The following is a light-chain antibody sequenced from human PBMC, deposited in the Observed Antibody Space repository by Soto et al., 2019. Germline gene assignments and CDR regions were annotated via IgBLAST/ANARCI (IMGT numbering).Light chain of an antibody. CDR1: HSVLYSPNNKSY. CDR3: QQFYVMPPT. CDR2: WTS. Sequence: DIAMTQSPDSLAVSLGERATINCKSSHSVLYSPNNKSYLAWYQQKRGQPLKLLLYWTSTRESGVPDRFTGRGSGTDFTLTIRSLQAEDVATYYCQQFYVMPPTFGQGTKLQIK. V-gene: IGKV4-1*01. J-gene: IGKJ2*01.